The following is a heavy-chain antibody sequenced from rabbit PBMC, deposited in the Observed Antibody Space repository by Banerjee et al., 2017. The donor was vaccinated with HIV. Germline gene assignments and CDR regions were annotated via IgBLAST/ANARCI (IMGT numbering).Heavy chain of an antibody. CDR2: IYAGSDST. D-gene: IGHD4-2*01. J-gene: IGHJ4*01. CDR3: ARSLASGSGYFDL. CDR1: GFTISSSYY. Sequence: QEQLEESGGDLVKPEGSLTLTCTASGFTISSSYYMCWVRQAPGKGLEWIGCIYAGSDSTWYASWAKGRFTITKTSSTTVTLQMTSLTAADTATYFCARSLASGSGYFDLWGPGTLVTVS. V-gene: IGHV1S45*01.